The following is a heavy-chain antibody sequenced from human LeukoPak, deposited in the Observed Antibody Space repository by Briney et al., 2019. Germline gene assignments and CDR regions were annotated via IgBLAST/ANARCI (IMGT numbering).Heavy chain of an antibody. V-gene: IGHV4-61*01. CDR3: ARDYVAAGDDWFDP. CDR2: IYYSGST. CDR1: GGSISSGSYY. Sequence: SETLSLTCTVSGGSISSGSYYWSWIRQPPGKGLEWIGYIYYSGSTNYNPSLKSRVTISVDTSKNQFSLKLSSVTAADTAVYYCARDYVAAGDDWFDPWGQGTLVTVSS. D-gene: IGHD6-25*01. J-gene: IGHJ5*02.